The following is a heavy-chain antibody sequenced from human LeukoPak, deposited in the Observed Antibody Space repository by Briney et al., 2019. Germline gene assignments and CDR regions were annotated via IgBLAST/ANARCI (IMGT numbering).Heavy chain of an antibody. CDR3: ARGGMVRRVMGAFDI. CDR2: ISGSGGST. J-gene: IGHJ3*02. CDR1: RFTFSSYA. Sequence: PGGSLRLSCAASRFTFSSYAMSWVRQAPGKGLEWVSAISGSGGSTYYADSVKGRFTISRDNSKNTLYLQMNSLRAEDTAVFYCARGGMVRRVMGAFDIWGQGTLVTVSS. V-gene: IGHV3-23*01. D-gene: IGHD3-10*01.